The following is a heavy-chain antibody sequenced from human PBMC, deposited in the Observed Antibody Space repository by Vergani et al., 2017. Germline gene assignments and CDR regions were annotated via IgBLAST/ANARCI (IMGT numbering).Heavy chain of an antibody. V-gene: IGHV3-48*01. CDR2: ISSSSSTI. D-gene: IGHD1-26*01. J-gene: IGHJ4*02. Sequence: EVQLVESGGGLVQPGGSLRLSCAASGFTFSSYSMNWVRQAPGKGLEWVSYISSSSSTIYYADSVKGRFTISRDNSKNTLYLQMNSLRAEDTAVYYCAKRVYSGSYLGGFDYWGQGTLVTVSS. CDR1: GFTFSSYS. CDR3: AKRVYSGSYLGGFDY.